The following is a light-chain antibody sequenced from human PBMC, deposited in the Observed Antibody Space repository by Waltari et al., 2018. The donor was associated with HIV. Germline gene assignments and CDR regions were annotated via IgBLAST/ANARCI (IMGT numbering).Light chain of an antibody. CDR2: DNN. J-gene: IGLJ2*01. Sequence: QSVLTQPPSVSAAPGQKVIIPSSGSSPTSGNGFLSWYQHPPGAAPKLLIYDNNKRPAGISDRFSGAKSGTSATLGITGLQTGDEGDYYCGTWDRSLSGAVFGGGTKLTVL. V-gene: IGLV1-51*01. CDR1: SPTSGNGF. CDR3: GTWDRSLSGAV.